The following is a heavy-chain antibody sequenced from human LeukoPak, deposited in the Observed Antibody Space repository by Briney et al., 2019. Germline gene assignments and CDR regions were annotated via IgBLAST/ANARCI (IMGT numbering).Heavy chain of an antibody. D-gene: IGHD2-15*01. CDR2: TFYRSKWYN. CDR3: ARDGWPAFDY. Sequence: SQTLSLTCVIAGDSVSSNTAAWNWIRQSPLRGLEWLGRTFYRSKWYNDYAGSVKSRITISPDTSKNHFSLHLDSVTPEDMAMYYCARDGWPAFDYWGQGSLVTVSS. J-gene: IGHJ4*02. V-gene: IGHV6-1*01. CDR1: GDSVSSNTAA.